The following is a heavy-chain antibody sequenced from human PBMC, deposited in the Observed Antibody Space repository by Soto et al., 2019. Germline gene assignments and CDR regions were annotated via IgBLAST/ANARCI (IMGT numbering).Heavy chain of an antibody. J-gene: IGHJ4*02. CDR2: ISAFNGNT. CDR3: ARDGGYGAGSYLDY. V-gene: IGHV1-18*04. CDR1: NYMFGSYG. Sequence: QVQLVQSGAEVKRPGASVKVSCKASNYMFGSYGITWVRQAPGQGPEWMGWISAFNGNTKYPQNLQGRVTMTTDTSTATAYMELRALRSDDSAMYFCARDGGYGAGSYLDYWGQGTLVTVSP. D-gene: IGHD3-10*01.